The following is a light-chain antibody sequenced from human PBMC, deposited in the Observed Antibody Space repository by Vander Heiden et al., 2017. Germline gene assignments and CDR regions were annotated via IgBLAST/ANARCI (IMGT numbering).Light chain of an antibody. V-gene: IGKV1-5*03. Sequence: DIQMTQSPSTLSASVGDRVIITCRASQSIGSWLAWYQQKPGKAPNLLIYKASSLEGGVPSRFSGSGSGTEFTLTISSLQPDDFATYYRQQYNSYSRTFGQGTKVEIK. CDR3: QQYNSYSRT. CDR2: KAS. J-gene: IGKJ1*01. CDR1: QSIGSW.